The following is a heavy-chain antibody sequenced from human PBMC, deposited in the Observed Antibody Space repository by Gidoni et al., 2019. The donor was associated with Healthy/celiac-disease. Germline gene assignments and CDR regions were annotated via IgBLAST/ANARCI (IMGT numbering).Heavy chain of an antibody. CDR2: IDPSDSYP. Sequence: EVQLVQSGAEVKKHGESLRISGKGSGYSCTSYWISWVRQMPGKGLEWMGRIDPSDSYPNYRPSFQGHVTISADKSISTAYLQWSSLKASDTAMYYCARHSHETPYDGSYFDYWGQGTLVTVSS. CDR1: GYSCTSYW. V-gene: IGHV5-10-1*03. CDR3: ARHSHETPYDGSYFDY. J-gene: IGHJ4*02. D-gene: IGHD1-26*01.